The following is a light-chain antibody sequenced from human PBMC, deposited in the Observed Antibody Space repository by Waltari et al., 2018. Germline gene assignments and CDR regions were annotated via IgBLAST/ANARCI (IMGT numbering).Light chain of an antibody. Sequence: EIVLTQSPATLSLSQGERSTPSPRASQSVSSDLALYQQKPGQAPRPLIYDASNRATGIPARFSGSGSGTDFTLTISSLEPEDFAVYYCQQRSNWPPGYTFGQGTKLEIK. CDR3: QQRSNWPPGYT. J-gene: IGKJ2*01. CDR1: QSVSSD. CDR2: DAS. V-gene: IGKV3-11*01.